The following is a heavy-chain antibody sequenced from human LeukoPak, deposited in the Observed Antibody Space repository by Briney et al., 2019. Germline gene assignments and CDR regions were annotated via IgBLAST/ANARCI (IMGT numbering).Heavy chain of an antibody. V-gene: IGHV3-48*01. Sequence: PGGSLRLSCAASGFKFSDYSMNWVRQVPGKGLEWISYIGIDSGNTNYADSVKGRFTISGDKAKNSLYLQMNSLRVEDTAVYYCGRDYKYAFDNWGQGTLVTVSS. CDR2: IGIDSGNT. CDR3: GRDYKYAFDN. CDR1: GFKFSDYS. D-gene: IGHD5-24*01. J-gene: IGHJ4*02.